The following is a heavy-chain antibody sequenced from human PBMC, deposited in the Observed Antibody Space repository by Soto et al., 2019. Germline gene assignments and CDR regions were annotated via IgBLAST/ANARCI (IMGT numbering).Heavy chain of an antibody. Sequence: SETLSLTCTVSGGSVRDGSYYWAWLRQPPGKGLEWIGHIYHSGSTIYNPSLKSRVTISIDTSKSQFSLNLNSMTAADTAVYYCAGYNWNYYFDPWGQGTLVTV. CDR3: AGYNWNYYFDP. V-gene: IGHV4-61*01. J-gene: IGHJ5*02. CDR2: IYHSGST. D-gene: IGHD1-7*01. CDR1: GGSVRDGSYY.